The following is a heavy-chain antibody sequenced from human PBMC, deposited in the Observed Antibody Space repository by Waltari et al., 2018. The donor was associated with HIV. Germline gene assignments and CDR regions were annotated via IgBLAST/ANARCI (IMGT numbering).Heavy chain of an antibody. V-gene: IGHV3-9*01. J-gene: IGHJ4*02. Sequence: EVHLVESGGGFVQPGRSIRLSCVGSGFTFGDYAMHWVRQAPGKGLEWVSGIRYNGGSEGYGGSLRGRFTISRDNDRNSLFLQMNNVRTEDTALYYCAKTDGRFFDWNGFVKHWGQGTLVNVSP. CDR2: IRYNGGSE. CDR1: GFTFGDYA. CDR3: AKTDGRFFDWNGFVKH. D-gene: IGHD3-3*01.